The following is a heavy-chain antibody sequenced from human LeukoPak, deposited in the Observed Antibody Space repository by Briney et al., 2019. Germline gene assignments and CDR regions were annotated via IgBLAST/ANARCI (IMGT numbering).Heavy chain of an antibody. Sequence: SETLSLTCTVSGDSINVYSWNWIRQSPGKGLEWIVYMYYSGTTNYNPSLENRVAISLDLSRHQFSLRLNSVTAADTAVYFCATSEKNRFYIHAWGQGTTVIVSS. CDR2: MYYSGTT. D-gene: IGHD2/OR15-2a*01. V-gene: IGHV4-59*01. J-gene: IGHJ6*02. CDR3: ATSEKNRFYIHA. CDR1: GDSINVYS.